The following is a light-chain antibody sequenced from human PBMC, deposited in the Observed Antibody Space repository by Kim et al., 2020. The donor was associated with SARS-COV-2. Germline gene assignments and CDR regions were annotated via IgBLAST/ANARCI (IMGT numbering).Light chain of an antibody. V-gene: IGLV3-1*01. J-gene: IGLJ2*01. Sequence: VSPGQTASITCSGDKLGDKYACWYHQKPGQSPVLVIYQDSKRPSGIHERFSGSNSGNTATLTISGTQAMDEADYYCQAWDSRTAIFGGGTQLTVL. CDR1: KLGDKY. CDR3: QAWDSRTAI. CDR2: QDS.